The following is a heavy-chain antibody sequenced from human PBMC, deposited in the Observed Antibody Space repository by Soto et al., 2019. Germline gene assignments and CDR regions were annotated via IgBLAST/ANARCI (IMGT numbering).Heavy chain of an antibody. CDR1: GYTLTELS. Sequence: QVQLVQSGAEVKKPGASVKVSCKVSGYTLTELSMHWVRQAPGKGLAWMGGFDPEDGETIYAQKFQGRVTMTEDTSTDTAYMELSSLRSEDTDVYYCATDPLYSGSSIFDYWGQGTLVTVSS. J-gene: IGHJ4*02. CDR2: FDPEDGET. D-gene: IGHD1-26*01. CDR3: ATDPLYSGSSIFDY. V-gene: IGHV1-24*01.